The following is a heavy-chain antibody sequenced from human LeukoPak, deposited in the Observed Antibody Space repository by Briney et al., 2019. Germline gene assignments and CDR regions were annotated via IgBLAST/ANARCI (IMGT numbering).Heavy chain of an antibody. J-gene: IGHJ4*02. D-gene: IGHD6-13*01. CDR3: ARDPYRAIAAGYYFDY. CDR1: GYSIRNGYY. CDR2: IYYSGST. Sequence: SETLSLTCTVSGYSIRNGYYWGWIRQPPGKGLEWIGSIYYSGSTYYNPSLKSRVTISVDTSKNQFSLKLSSVTAADTAVYYCARDPYRAIAAGYYFDYWGQGTLVTVSS. V-gene: IGHV4-38-2*02.